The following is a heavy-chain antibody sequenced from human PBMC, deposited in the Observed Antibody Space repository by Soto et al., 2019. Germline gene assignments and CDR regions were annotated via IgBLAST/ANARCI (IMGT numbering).Heavy chain of an antibody. CDR2: VYWDDSK. D-gene: IGHD2-2*01. CDR1: GFSLSTRDVG. V-gene: IGHV2-5*02. Sequence: QITLNESGPTLVKPTQTLTLTCTFSGFSLSTRDVGVGWIRQPPGEALEWLGVVYWDDSKTYSPSLESRLTITKDPSKNHVVLRMTKMDPVDTATYYCAHCRGGVASFWGQGTLVNVSS. CDR3: AHCRGGVASF. J-gene: IGHJ4*02.